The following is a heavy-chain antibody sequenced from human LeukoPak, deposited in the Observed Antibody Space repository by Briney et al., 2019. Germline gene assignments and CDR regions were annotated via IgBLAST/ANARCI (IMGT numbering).Heavy chain of an antibody. D-gene: IGHD3-9*01. J-gene: IGHJ6*03. V-gene: IGHV1-69*13. CDR3: ARERKFDPYYYYYMDV. CDR1: GGTFSSYA. CDR2: IIPIFGTA. Sequence: EASVKVSCKASGGTFSSYAISWVRQAPGHGLEWMGGIIPIFGTANYAQKFQGRVTITADESTSTAYMELRSLRSDDTAVYYCARERKFDPYYYYYMDVWGKGTTVTVSS.